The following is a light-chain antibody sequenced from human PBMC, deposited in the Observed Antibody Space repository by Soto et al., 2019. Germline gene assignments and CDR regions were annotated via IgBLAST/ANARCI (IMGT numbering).Light chain of an antibody. CDR1: SSNIESNT. Sequence: QSVLTQPPSASGTPGQRVTIPCSGSSSNIESNTVNWYQQLPGTAPKLLIYSNNQRPSGVPDRFSGSKSGTSASLAISGLQSEDEAAYYCAAWDDSLNGVVFGGGTKLTVL. CDR2: SNN. CDR3: AAWDDSLNGVV. V-gene: IGLV1-44*01. J-gene: IGLJ2*01.